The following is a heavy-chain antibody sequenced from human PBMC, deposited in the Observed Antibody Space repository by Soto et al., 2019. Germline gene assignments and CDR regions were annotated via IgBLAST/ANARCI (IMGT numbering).Heavy chain of an antibody. J-gene: IGHJ4*02. CDR3: ARDIGESGSGWYMLDY. CDR1: GFTFSKYA. Sequence: QVQLVESGGGVVQPGRSLRLSCAASGFTFSKYAMHWVRQAPGKGLEWVALISYDGSNKYYADSVKGRFTISRDNSKNTLYLQMNSLRAEDTAVYYGARDIGESGSGWYMLDYWGQGTLVTVSS. D-gene: IGHD6-19*01. CDR2: ISYDGSNK. V-gene: IGHV3-30-3*01.